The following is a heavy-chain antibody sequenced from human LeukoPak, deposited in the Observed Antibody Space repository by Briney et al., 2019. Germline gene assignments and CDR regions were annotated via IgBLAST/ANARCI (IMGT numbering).Heavy chain of an antibody. D-gene: IGHD2-2*01. CDR3: ARGPVVVPNWFDP. J-gene: IGHJ5*02. CDR2: IYTSGST. Sequence: ASETLSLTCTVSGDSISSGKYYWSWIRQPAGKGLEWIGRIYTSGSTNYNPSLKSRVTISVDTSKNQFSLKLSSVTAADTAVYHCARGPVVVPNWFDPWGQGTLVTVSS. V-gene: IGHV4-61*02. CDR1: GDSISSGKYY.